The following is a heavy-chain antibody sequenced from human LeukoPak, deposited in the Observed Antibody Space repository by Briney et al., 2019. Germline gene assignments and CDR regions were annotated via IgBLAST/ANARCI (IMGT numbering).Heavy chain of an antibody. CDR3: ARGSDYGDYEHYYYYGMDV. Sequence: SETLSLTCAVSGGSISSGGYSWSWIRQPPGTGLEWIGEINHSGSTNYNPSLKSRVTISVDTSKNQFSLKLSSVTAADTAVYYCARGSDYGDYEHYYYYGMDVWGQGTTVTVSS. D-gene: IGHD4-17*01. CDR2: INHSGST. V-gene: IGHV4-30-2*01. CDR1: GGSISSGGYS. J-gene: IGHJ6*02.